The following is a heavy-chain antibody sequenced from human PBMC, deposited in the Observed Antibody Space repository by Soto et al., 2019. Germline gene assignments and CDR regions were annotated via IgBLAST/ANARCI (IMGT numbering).Heavy chain of an antibody. Sequence: GGSLRLSCAASGFTFSSYGMHWVRQAPGKGLEWVAVISYDGSNKYYADSVKGRFTISRDNSKNTLYLQMNSLRAEDTAVYYCAKDGRGGVTLVYWGQGTLVTVSS. CDR1: GFTFSSYG. J-gene: IGHJ4*02. CDR2: ISYDGSNK. V-gene: IGHV3-30*18. CDR3: AKDGRGGVTLVY. D-gene: IGHD2-21*02.